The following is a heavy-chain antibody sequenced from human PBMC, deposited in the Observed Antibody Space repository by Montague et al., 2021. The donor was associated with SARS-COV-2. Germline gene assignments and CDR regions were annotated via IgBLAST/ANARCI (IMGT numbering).Heavy chain of an antibody. CDR3: ASHFVWQQLST. V-gene: IGHV4-4*02. CDR2: THQWRET. Sequence: SETLSLTCAVSVDSGIVEHWCRWVGHPPGMRLPWVVETHQWRETNYNPSLRSRVSIFLDKSKNQFSLTLTSVTAADTAMYYCASHFVWQQLSTWGQGTLVSVSS. CDR1: VDSGIVEHW. D-gene: IGHD6-13*01. J-gene: IGHJ4*02.